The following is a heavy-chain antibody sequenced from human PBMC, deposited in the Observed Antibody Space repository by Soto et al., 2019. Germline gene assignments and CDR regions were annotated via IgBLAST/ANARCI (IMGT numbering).Heavy chain of an antibody. Sequence: GQGLERIGYIYYGGSTNYNPSLKSRVTISVATSKNQCSLKLSSVTAADTAVYYCFFFIRADDGIRYYGPVSAFQLTRSSDL. CDR2: IYYGGST. D-gene: IGHD3-9*01. V-gene: IGHV4-59*01. J-gene: IGHJ2*01. CDR3: FFFIRADDGIRYYGPVSAFQLTRSSDL.